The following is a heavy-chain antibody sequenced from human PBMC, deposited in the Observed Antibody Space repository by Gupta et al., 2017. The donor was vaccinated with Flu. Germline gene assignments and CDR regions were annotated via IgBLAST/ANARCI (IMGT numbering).Heavy chain of an antibody. Sequence: QLQLQESGPGLVKPSETLSLTCAVSGYSISSGSFWGWIRRPPGKGLEWMGSMYHSGATYYNPSRKSRVTIAIDTSKNHFALKLKSVTAADTAVYYWSRGGSSWYNWFDPWGQGTLVTVSS. V-gene: IGHV4-38-2*01. D-gene: IGHD6-13*01. CDR2: MYHSGAT. CDR1: GYSISSGSF. J-gene: IGHJ5*02. CDR3: SRGGSSWYNWFDP.